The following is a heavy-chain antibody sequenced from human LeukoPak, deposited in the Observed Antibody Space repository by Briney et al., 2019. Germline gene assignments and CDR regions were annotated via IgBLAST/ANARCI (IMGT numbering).Heavy chain of an antibody. V-gene: IGHV3-23*01. D-gene: IGHD5-24*01. CDR1: GFTFRTFA. CDR2: ITNSGGTT. J-gene: IGHJ5*02. Sequence: GGSLRLSCTASGFTFRTFAMSWVRQAPGKGLEWVSSITNSGGTTYYADSVKGRFTIFRDNSKNTLYLQMNSLRADDTAVYYCAKDQFIANNWFDPWGQGTQVTVSS. CDR3: AKDQFIANNWFDP.